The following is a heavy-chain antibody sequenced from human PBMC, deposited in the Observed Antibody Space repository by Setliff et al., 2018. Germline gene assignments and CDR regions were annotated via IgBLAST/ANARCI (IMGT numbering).Heavy chain of an antibody. CDR2: IDRSGNT. D-gene: IGHD3-10*01. V-gene: IGHV4-61*09. CDR3: ARSLGSGSYYGSRPFHSDY. CDR1: GDSISTGINY. Sequence: PSETLSLTCTVSGDSISTGINYWSWIRQPAGKGLEWIGHIDRSGNTNFNLSLKSRVTISGDRSKNQFSLELSSVTAADTAVYYCARSLGSGSYYGSRPFHSDYWGQGILVTVSS. J-gene: IGHJ4*02.